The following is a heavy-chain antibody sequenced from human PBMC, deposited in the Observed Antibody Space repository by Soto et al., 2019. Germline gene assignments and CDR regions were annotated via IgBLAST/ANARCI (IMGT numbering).Heavy chain of an antibody. Sequence: TGGSLRLSCAASGFTFSNAWMNWVRQAPGKGLEWVGRIKSKTDGGTTDYAAPVKGRFTISRDDSKNTLYLQMNSLKTEDTAVYYCTKEVGYCSGGSCYSSYYYYGMDVWGQGTTVTVSS. J-gene: IGHJ6*02. CDR2: IKSKTDGGTT. CDR1: GFTFSNAW. D-gene: IGHD2-15*01. CDR3: TKEVGYCSGGSCYSSYYYYGMDV. V-gene: IGHV3-15*07.